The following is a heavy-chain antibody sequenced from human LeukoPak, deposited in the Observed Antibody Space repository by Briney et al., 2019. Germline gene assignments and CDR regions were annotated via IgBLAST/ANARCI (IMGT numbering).Heavy chain of an antibody. CDR2: IKHDGSEN. Sequence: PGGSLRLSCVASGFTFSRYWMTWVRQAPGKGLEWVANIKHDGSENYYVGSVKGRFTISRDNAKNSLYLQMNSLRAEDTAVYYCARALGYSYGYAVDYWGQGTLVTVSS. CDR1: GFTFSRYW. D-gene: IGHD5-18*01. J-gene: IGHJ4*02. V-gene: IGHV3-7*04. CDR3: ARALGYSYGYAVDY.